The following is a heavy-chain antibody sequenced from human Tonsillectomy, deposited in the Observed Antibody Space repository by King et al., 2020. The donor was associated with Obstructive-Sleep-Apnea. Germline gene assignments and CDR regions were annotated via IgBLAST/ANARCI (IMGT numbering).Heavy chain of an antibody. CDR2: ISGSVDST. CDR1: GFTFSSYA. CDR3: AKDSGERYFDWLLEVKGFDY. Sequence: VQLVESGGGLVQPGGSLRLSCAASGFTFSSYAMSWVRQAPGKGLEWVSDISGSVDSTYYADSVKGRFTISRDISKNTLYLQMNSLRAEDTAVYYCAKDSGERYFDWLLEVKGFDYWGQGPWSPSPQ. J-gene: IGHJ4*02. D-gene: IGHD3-9*01. V-gene: IGHV3-23*04.